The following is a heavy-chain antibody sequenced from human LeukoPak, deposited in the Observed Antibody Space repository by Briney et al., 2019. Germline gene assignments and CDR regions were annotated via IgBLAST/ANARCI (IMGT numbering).Heavy chain of an antibody. CDR1: GASISSGDDY. CDR2: IYYSGTT. D-gene: IGHD6-6*01. J-gene: IGHJ4*02. Sequence: SQTLSLTCTVSGASISSGDDYWSWIRRPPGKGLEWVGYIYYSGTTYYNPSLKSRVTISVDTSKNQFSLKVSSVTAADTAVYYCARYSSSSGAFDYWGQGTLVTVSS. V-gene: IGHV4-30-4*01. CDR3: ARYSSSSGAFDY.